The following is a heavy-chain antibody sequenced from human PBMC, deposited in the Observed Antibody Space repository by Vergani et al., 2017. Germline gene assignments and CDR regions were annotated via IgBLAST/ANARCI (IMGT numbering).Heavy chain of an antibody. CDR1: GFTFSSYE. Sequence: EVQLVESGGGLVQPGGSLRLSCAASGFTFSSYEMNWVRQAPGKGLEWVSYISSSSSTIYYADSVKGRFTISRDNAKNSLYLQMNSLRAEDTAVYYCARAGYYGGKTVEDYWGQGTLVTVSS. CDR3: ARAGYYGGKTVEDY. V-gene: IGHV3-48*03. D-gene: IGHD4-23*01. J-gene: IGHJ4*02. CDR2: ISSSSSTI.